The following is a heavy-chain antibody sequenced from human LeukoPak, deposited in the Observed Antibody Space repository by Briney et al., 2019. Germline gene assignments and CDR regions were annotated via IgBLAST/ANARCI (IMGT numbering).Heavy chain of an antibody. V-gene: IGHV3-30*02. Sequence: GALRLSCAASGFTSSTYAIHWVRQAPGKGLEWVAFIRYDGSNKYYADSVKGRFTISRDNSQNTLYLQMNSLRAEDTAVYYCTKDAYLGSNWLDPWGQGTLVTVSS. CDR2: IRYDGSNK. D-gene: IGHD2/OR15-2a*01. CDR3: TKDAYLGSNWLDP. CDR1: GFTSSTYA. J-gene: IGHJ5*02.